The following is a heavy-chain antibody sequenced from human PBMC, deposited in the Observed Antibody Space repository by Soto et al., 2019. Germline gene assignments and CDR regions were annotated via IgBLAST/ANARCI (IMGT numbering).Heavy chain of an antibody. CDR2: TYYSGST. CDR1: GDSINNRCYY. CDR3: ARQRTWAVSQAYFDS. V-gene: IGHV4-39*01. Sequence: SETLSLTCTVTGDSINNRCYYWGWIRQPKGQGLEWIGSTYYSGSTYHNPSLKSRVSMSVDTSKNQFSLKLRSVAAADTALYYRARQRTWAVSQAYFDSWGQGSLVTVSS. J-gene: IGHJ4*02. D-gene: IGHD2-8*01.